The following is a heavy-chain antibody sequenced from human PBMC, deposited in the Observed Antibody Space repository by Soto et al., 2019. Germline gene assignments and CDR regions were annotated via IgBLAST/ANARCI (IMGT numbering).Heavy chain of an antibody. Sequence: PSETLSLTCTVSGGSISSGDYYWSWIRQPPGKGLEWIGYIYYSGSTNYNPSLKSRVTILVDTSKNQFSLRLSSVTAADTAVYYCARERRELIAQNSWFDYWGQGTLVTVSS. D-gene: IGHD2-21*01. V-gene: IGHV4-61*08. CDR2: IYYSGST. CDR1: GGSISSGDYY. J-gene: IGHJ5*01. CDR3: ARERRELIAQNSWFDY.